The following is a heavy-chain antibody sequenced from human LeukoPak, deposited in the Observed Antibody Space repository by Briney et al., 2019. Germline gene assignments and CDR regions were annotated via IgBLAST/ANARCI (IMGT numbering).Heavy chain of an antibody. CDR2: IWYDGSNK. Sequence: GGSLRLSCAASGFTFSNYAIHWVRQAPGKGLEWVAVIWYDGSNKYYADSVKGRFTISRDNSKNTLYLQMNSLRAEDTAVYYCARDTGYCSGGSCYYFDYWGQGTLVTVSS. D-gene: IGHD2-15*01. J-gene: IGHJ4*02. V-gene: IGHV3-33*08. CDR3: ARDTGYCSGGSCYYFDY. CDR1: GFTFSNYA.